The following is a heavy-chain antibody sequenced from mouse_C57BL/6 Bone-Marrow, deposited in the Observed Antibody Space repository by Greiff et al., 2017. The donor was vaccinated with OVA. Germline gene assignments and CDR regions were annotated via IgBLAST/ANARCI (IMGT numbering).Heavy chain of an antibody. CDR2: IDPSDSYT. D-gene: IGHD1-1*01. V-gene: IGHV1-50*01. Sequence: QVQLQQPGAELVKPGASVKLSCKASGYTFTSYWMQWVKQRPGQGLEWIGEIDPSDSYTNYNRKFKGKATLTVDTSSSTAYMQRSSLTSEDSAVYYCARGDGSSYGLAYWGQGTLVTVSA. CDR1: GYTFTSYW. CDR3: ARGDGSSYGLAY. J-gene: IGHJ3*01.